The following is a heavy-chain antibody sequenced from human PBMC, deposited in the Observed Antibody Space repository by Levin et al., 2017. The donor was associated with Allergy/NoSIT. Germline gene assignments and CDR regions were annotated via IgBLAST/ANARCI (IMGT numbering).Heavy chain of an antibody. V-gene: IGHV1-18*01. J-gene: IGHJ6*03. CDR2: ISTHNGNT. CDR3: ARFVGTPVSYFYMDV. CDR1: GYTFKNYG. D-gene: IGHD1/OR15-1a*01. Sequence: ASVKVSCKDSGYTFKNYGISWVRQAPGQGLEWMGWISTHNGNTNYAQSFQGRVTTTTDTSTSTADMELRSLISDDTAVYYCARFVGTPVSYFYMDVWGKGTTVTVSS.